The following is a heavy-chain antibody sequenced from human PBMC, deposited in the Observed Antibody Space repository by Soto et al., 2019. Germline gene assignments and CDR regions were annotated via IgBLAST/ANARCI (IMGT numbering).Heavy chain of an antibody. D-gene: IGHD1-1*01. V-gene: IGHV1-18*01. J-gene: IGHJ6*02. Sequence: QVQLVQSGAEVKKPGASVKVSCKASGYTFTSYGISWVRQAPGQGLEWMGWISAYNGNTNYAQKLQGRVTMTTDTSTSTADMELRSLRSDDTAVYYCAREDSGWNDALYYYGMDVWGQGTTVTVSS. CDR1: GYTFTSYG. CDR2: ISAYNGNT. CDR3: AREDSGWNDALYYYGMDV.